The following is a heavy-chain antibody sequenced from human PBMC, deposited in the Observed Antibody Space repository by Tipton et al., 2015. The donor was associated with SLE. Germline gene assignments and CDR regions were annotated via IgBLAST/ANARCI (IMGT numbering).Heavy chain of an antibody. D-gene: IGHD3-10*01. Sequence: TLSLTCTVSGGSISSSSYYWGWIRQPPGKGLEWIGSIYYSGSTYYNPSLKSRVTISVDTSKNQFSLKLSSVTAADTAVYYCARDSSGPYYYYYMDVWGKGTTVTVSS. J-gene: IGHJ6*03. V-gene: IGHV4-39*07. CDR2: IYYSGST. CDR3: ARDSSGPYYYYYMDV. CDR1: GGSISSSSYY.